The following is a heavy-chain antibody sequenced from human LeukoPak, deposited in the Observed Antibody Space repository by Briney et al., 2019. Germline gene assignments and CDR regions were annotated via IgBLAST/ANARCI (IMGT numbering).Heavy chain of an antibody. V-gene: IGHV4-59*01. D-gene: IGHD5-12*01. CDR3: ARDRYSGPLDY. CDR1: GGSISSYY. CDR2: IYYSGST. J-gene: IGHJ4*02. Sequence: SETLSLTCTVSGGSISSYYWSWIRQPPGKGLECIGYIYYSGSTNYNPSLKSRVTISVDTSKNQFSLKLSSVTAADTAVYYCARDRYSGPLDYWGQGTLVTVSS.